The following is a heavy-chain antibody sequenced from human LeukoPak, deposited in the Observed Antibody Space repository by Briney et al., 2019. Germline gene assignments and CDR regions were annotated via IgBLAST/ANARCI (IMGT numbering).Heavy chain of an antibody. D-gene: IGHD1-26*01. CDR3: ARDSGSYYGWFDP. CDR2: IYSGGST. CDR1: GFTVSSNY. Sequence: PGGSLRLSCAASGFTVSSNYMSWVRQAPGKGLEWVSVIYSGGSTYYADSVKGRFTISRDNSKNTLYLQMNSLRAEDTAVYYCARDSGSYYGWFDPWGQGTLVTVSS. J-gene: IGHJ5*02. V-gene: IGHV3-53*01.